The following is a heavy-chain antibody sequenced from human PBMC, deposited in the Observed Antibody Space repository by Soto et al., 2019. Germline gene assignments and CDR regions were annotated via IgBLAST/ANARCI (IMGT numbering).Heavy chain of an antibody. D-gene: IGHD3-3*01. Sequence: QVQLVESGGGVVKPGRSLRLSCAVSEIIFSGYGMHWVRQAPGKGLEWVAVIRFDGRNIHYADSVKGRFTISRGNSKNTMYQQMDSRRAEDTAVYYCARDGVGGTLFFGYLYYWGQGALVTVSS. V-gene: IGHV3-33*01. CDR3: ARDGVGGTLFFGYLYY. CDR1: EIIFSGYG. CDR2: IRFDGRNI. J-gene: IGHJ4*02.